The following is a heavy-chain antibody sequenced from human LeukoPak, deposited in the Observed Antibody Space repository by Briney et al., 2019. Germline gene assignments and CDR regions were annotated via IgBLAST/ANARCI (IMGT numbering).Heavy chain of an antibody. CDR3: ATDNSYGSGSYYT. J-gene: IGHJ4*02. CDR2: IYYSGNT. D-gene: IGHD3-10*01. CDR1: GGSIRSYD. Sequence: SETLSLTCTVSGGSIRSYDWNWIRQPPGKGLEWIGYIYYSGNTNYNPSLKSRVTISVDTSKNQFSLKLSSVTAADTAVYYCATDNSYGSGSYYTWGQGTLVTVSS. V-gene: IGHV4-59*01.